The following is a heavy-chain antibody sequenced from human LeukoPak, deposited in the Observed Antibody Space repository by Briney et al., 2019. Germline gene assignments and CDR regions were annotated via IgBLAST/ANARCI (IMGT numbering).Heavy chain of an antibody. CDR3: AREKFPGYNYGTFDY. J-gene: IGHJ4*02. V-gene: IGHV4-59*01. D-gene: IGHD5-18*01. CDR1: DDSISGYY. Sequence: SETLSLTCTVSDDSISGYYWSWIRQPPGKGLEWIGFIYYSGSTIYNPSFKSRVTLSVDTSKNQFSLKLSSVTAADTAVYYCAREKFPGYNYGTFDYWGQGTLVTVSS. CDR2: IYYSGST.